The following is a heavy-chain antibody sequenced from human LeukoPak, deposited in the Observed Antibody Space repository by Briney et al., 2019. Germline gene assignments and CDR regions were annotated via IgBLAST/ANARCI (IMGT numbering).Heavy chain of an antibody. D-gene: IGHD5-18*01. CDR3: ARTTEGGYTYDYFYYYYMDV. J-gene: IGHJ6*03. V-gene: IGHV4-59*01. Sequence: SETLSLTCTVSGGSISSYYWSWIRQPPGKGLEWIGYIHYRGRTNYNPSLKSRVTISVDTSKNQFSLKLTSVTAADTAVYYCARTTEGGYTYDYFYYYYMDVWGKETTVTISS. CDR2: IHYRGRT. CDR1: GGSISSYY.